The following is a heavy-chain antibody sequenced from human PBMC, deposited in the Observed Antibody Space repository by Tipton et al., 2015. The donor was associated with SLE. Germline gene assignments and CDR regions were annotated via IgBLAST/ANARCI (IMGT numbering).Heavy chain of an antibody. CDR2: INRSGST. CDR1: GGSFSGYY. V-gene: IGHV4-34*01. D-gene: IGHD7-27*01. CDR3: ARQTGDTWGFDY. J-gene: IGHJ4*02. Sequence: TLSLTCAVYGGSFSGYYWSWIRQPPGKGLEWIGEINRSGSTNYNPSLKSRVTISVDTSKNQFSLKVSSVTAADTAVYYCARQTGDTWGFDYWGQGTLVTVSS.